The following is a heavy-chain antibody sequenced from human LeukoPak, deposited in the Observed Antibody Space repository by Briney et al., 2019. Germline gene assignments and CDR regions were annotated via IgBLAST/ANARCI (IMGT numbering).Heavy chain of an antibody. Sequence: GGSLRLSCGASGFTFSSYAMSWVRQAPGKGREGVSAISGSGGSTYYADSVKGGFTISRDNSKKTLYMQMNRVRGEDTAVYYCAKPNLSFTSGWPPSYYFDYWGQGTLVTVSS. V-gene: IGHV3-23*01. CDR2: ISGSGGST. J-gene: IGHJ4*02. CDR1: GFTFSSYA. D-gene: IGHD6-19*01. CDR3: AKPNLSFTSGWPPSYYFDY.